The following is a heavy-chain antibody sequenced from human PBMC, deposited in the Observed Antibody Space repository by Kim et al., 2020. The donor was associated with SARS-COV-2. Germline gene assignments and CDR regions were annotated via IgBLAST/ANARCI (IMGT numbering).Heavy chain of an antibody. D-gene: IGHD3-10*02. CDR1: GFTLRNTW. CDR2: LRSKADGGTT. Sequence: GGSLRLSCAGSGFTLRNTWMTWVRQAPGEGLEWVGRLRSKADGGTTYFAESVRGRFTISSDDSANVLYLQMNSLKTAATAVYYCTPTQGNSTKFYEFDY. CDR3: TPTQGNSTKFYEFDY. J-gene: IGHJ4*01. V-gene: IGHV3-15*01.